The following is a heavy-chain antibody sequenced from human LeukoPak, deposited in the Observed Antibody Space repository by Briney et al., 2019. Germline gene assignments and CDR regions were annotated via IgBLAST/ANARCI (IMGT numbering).Heavy chain of an antibody. CDR1: GFTFSSYW. CDR2: INSDGSST. D-gene: IGHD3-22*01. J-gene: IGHJ4*02. Sequence: GGSLRLSCAASGFTFSSYWMHWVRQAPGKGLVWVSRINSDGSSTSYADSVKGRFTISRDNAKNTLYLQMNSLRAEDTAVYYCASVFKERYDSSGSFFDYWGQGTLVTVSS. V-gene: IGHV3-74*01. CDR3: ASVFKERYDSSGSFFDY.